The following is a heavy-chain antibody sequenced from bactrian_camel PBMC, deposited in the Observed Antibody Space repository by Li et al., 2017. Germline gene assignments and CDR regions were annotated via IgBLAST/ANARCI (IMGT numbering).Heavy chain of an antibody. V-gene: IGHV3S61*01. CDR3: RVTGWPRCHAA. CDR1: GPRSGGFL. Sequence: VQLVESGGGSVQAGGSLRLSCTYSGPRSGGFLMAWFRQAPNEEREGVAVITRIHGGTAYADSVKGRFTASKDDVEDTVALLMEGMTPEDTTMYSCRVTGWPRCHAAWGRETQVTVSS. D-gene: IGHD1*01. J-gene: IGHJ4*01. CDR2: ITRIHGGT.